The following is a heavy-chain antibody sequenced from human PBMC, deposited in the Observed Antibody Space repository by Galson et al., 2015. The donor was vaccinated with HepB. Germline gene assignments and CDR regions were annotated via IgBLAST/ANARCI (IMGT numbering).Heavy chain of an antibody. CDR2: INPNSGGT. CDR1: GYTFTGYY. D-gene: IGHD2-2*01. V-gene: IGHV1-2*02. Sequence: SVKVSCKASGYTFTGYYFHWVRQAPGQGLEWMGWINPNSGGTTYAQKFQGRVTMTRDTSISTAYMELSRLRSDDTAVYYRARDRCISTGCYEFYYYGMDVWGQGTTVTVSS. CDR3: ARDRCISTGCYEFYYYGMDV. J-gene: IGHJ6*02.